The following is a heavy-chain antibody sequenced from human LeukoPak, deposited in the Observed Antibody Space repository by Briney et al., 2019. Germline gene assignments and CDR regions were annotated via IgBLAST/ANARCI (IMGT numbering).Heavy chain of an antibody. CDR1: GGIFSSYA. CDR2: IIPILGIA. V-gene: IGHV1-69*04. Sequence: GASVKVSCKASGGIFSSYAISWVRQAPGQGLEWMGRIIPILGIANYAQKFQGRVTITADKSTSTAYMDLSSLRSEDTAVYYCARDLPPYYFDYWGQGTLVIVSS. CDR3: ARDLPPYYFDY. J-gene: IGHJ4*02.